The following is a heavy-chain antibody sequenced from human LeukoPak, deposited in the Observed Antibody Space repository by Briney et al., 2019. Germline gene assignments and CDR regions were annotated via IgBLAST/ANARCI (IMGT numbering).Heavy chain of an antibody. D-gene: IGHD7-27*01. CDR2: IIPILGIA. CDR3: ARRTGGRGYYFDY. J-gene: IGHJ4*02. V-gene: IGHV1-69*02. CDR1: GYTFTSYY. Sequence: SVKVSCKASGYTFTSYYMHWVRQAPGQGLEWMGRIIPILGIANYAQKFQGRVTITADKSTSTAYMELSSLRSEDTAVYYCARRTGGRGYYFDYWGQGTLVTVSS.